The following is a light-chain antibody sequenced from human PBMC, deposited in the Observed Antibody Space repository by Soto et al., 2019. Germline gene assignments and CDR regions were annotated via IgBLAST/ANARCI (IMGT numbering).Light chain of an antibody. Sequence: DIQLTQSPSFLSASVGDRVTITCRASQGISSYLAWYQQKPGKAPKLLIYAASSLRSGVPSRFSGSGYGTDFTLTINNLHPEDSATYYCQQTHAVPLTFGQGTRLEIK. CDR2: AAS. CDR1: QGISSY. J-gene: IGKJ5*01. CDR3: QQTHAVPLT. V-gene: IGKV1-9*01.